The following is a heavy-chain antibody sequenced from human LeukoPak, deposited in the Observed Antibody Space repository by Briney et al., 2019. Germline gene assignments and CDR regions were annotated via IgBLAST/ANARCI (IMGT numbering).Heavy chain of an antibody. CDR1: GYTFTSYD. V-gene: IGHV1-8*01. Sequence: EASVKVSCKASGYTFTSYDINWVRQATGQGLEWMGWMNPNSGNTGYAQKFQGRVTMTRNTSISTAYMELSSLRSEDTAVYYCARSAKYSYYYYMDVWGKGTTVTVSS. CDR2: MNPNSGNT. J-gene: IGHJ6*03. CDR3: ARSAKYSYYYYMDV.